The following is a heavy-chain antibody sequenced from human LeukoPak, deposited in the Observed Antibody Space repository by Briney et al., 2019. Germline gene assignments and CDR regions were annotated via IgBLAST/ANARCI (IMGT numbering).Heavy chain of an antibody. D-gene: IGHD1-14*01. CDR2: ISSSSYI. J-gene: IGHJ4*02. CDR3: ARGTFARVPGD. Sequence: PGGSLRLSCAASGFTFSSYSMNWVRQAPGKGLEWVSSISSSSYIYYADSVKGRFTISRDNAKNSLYLQMNSLRAEDTAVYYCARGTFARVPGDWGQGTLVTVSS. V-gene: IGHV3-21*01. CDR1: GFTFSSYS.